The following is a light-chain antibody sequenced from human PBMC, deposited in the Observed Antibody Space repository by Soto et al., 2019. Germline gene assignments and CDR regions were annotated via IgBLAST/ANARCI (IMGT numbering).Light chain of an antibody. J-gene: IGLJ2*01. CDR2: STN. CDR3: ATWYDSLNAPV. V-gene: IGLV1-44*01. CDR1: TSNIGSNT. Sequence: QSVVTQPPSASETPGQRVTISCSGSTSNIGSNTVIWYQQLPGTAPKLLIYSTNQRPSAVPDRVSGSKSDTSASLAISGLQSEDEADYYCATWYDSLNAPVFGGWTKLTVL.